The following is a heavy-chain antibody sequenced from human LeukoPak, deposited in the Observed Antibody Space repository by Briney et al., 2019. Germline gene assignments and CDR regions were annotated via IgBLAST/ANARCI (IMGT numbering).Heavy chain of an antibody. CDR3: AKDVYY. CDR2: ISYDGSNK. Sequence: GGSLRLSCAASGFTFSSYGMHWVRQAPGKGLEWVVVISYDGSNKYYAYSVKGRFTISRDNSKNTLYLQMNSLRAEDTAGYYCAKDVYYWGQGTLVTVSS. CDR1: GFTFSSYG. V-gene: IGHV3-30*18. J-gene: IGHJ4*02.